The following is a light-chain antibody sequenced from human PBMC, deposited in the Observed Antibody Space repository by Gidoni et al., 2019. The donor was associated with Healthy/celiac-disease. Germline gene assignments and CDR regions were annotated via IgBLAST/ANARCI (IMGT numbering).Light chain of an antibody. V-gene: IGKV3-15*01. CDR1: QSVSSN. Sequence: EIVMTQSPATLSVSPGERATLSCRASQSVSSNLAWYQQKPGQAPRLLIYGASTRATGIPARFSGSGSGTEFNLTISSLQSEDFAVYYCQQYNNWPLLTFGPXTKVDIK. CDR2: GAS. J-gene: IGKJ3*01. CDR3: QQYNNWPLLT.